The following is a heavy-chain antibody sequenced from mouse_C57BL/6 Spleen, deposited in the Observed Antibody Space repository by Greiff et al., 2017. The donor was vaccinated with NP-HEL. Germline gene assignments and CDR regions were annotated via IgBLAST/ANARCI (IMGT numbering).Heavy chain of an antibody. D-gene: IGHD1-1*01. CDR3: TRSSDYSAWFAY. CDR2: IDPETGGT. CDR1: GYTFTDYE. V-gene: IGHV1-15*01. Sequence: VQLQQSGAELVRPGASVTLSCKASGYTFTDYEMHWVKQTPVHGLEWIGAIDPETGGTAYNQKFKGKAILTADKSSSTAYMELRSLTSEDSAVYYCTRSSDYSAWFAYWGQGTLVTVSA. J-gene: IGHJ3*01.